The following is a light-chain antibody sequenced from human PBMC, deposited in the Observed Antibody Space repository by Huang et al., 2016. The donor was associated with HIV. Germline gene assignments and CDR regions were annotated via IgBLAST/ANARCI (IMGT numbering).Light chain of an antibody. V-gene: IGKV3-11*01. CDR1: QSVSSY. J-gene: IGKJ1*01. Sequence: EIVLTQSPATLSLSPGERATRSCRASQSVSSYLAWYQQKPGQAPRLLIYDVSNRATGIPARFSGSGSGTDFTLTISSLEPEDLAVYYCQQRGNWPQTFGQGTKVEIK. CDR2: DVS. CDR3: QQRGNWPQT.